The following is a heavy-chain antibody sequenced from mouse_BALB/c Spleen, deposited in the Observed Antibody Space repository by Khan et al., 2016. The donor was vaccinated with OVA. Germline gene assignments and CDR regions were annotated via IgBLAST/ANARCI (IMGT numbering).Heavy chain of an antibody. V-gene: IGHV1-7*01. J-gene: IGHJ2*01. CDR1: GYTFTTYW. Sequence: QVQLQHPGAELAKPGASVKMSCKASGYTFTTYWMHWVKQRPGQGLEWIGYINPTSGYTDYNDKFKDRATLSADKSSSTAYMQLNSLTSEDSAVYYCTRDRIDYWGQGTTLTVSS. CDR2: INPTSGYT. CDR3: TRDRIDY.